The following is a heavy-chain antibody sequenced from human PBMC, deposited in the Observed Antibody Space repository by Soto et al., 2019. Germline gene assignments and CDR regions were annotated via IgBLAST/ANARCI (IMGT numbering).Heavy chain of an antibody. CDR3: VCGGNFFVY. CDR2: LDQDGRER. Sequence: EVQLVESGGGLVQPGGSLRLSCADSGFTFSTYWMTWVRRPPGKGLEWVANLDQDGRERYYVDSVRGRFTISRDNAKNSLYLQMNSLRADDTAVYYCVCGGNFFVYWGQGTRVTVSP. J-gene: IGHJ4*02. CDR1: GFTFSTYW. V-gene: IGHV3-7*01. D-gene: IGHD3-16*01.